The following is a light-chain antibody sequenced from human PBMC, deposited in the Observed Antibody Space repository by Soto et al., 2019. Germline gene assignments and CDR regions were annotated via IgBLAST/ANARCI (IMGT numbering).Light chain of an antibody. J-gene: IGKJ1*01. CDR1: QSVSSY. Sequence: EILLTQSPATLSLYPGERATLSCRASQSVSSYLAWYQQKPGQAPRLLTYAASTRATGIPARFSGSGSGPDLTLTISSLEPEDFAVYYCQQRSNWPRTFGQRTKVDNK. CDR2: AAS. CDR3: QQRSNWPRT. V-gene: IGKV3-11*01.